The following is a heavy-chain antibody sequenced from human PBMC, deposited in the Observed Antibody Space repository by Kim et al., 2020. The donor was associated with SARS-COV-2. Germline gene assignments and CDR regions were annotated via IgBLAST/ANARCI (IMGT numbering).Heavy chain of an antibody. CDR3: AANDILTGYYSDY. V-gene: IGHV5-51*01. J-gene: IGHJ4*02. Sequence: YSPSFQGQVTISADKSISTAYLQWSSLKASDTAMYYCAANDILTGYYSDYWGQGTLVTVSS. D-gene: IGHD3-9*01.